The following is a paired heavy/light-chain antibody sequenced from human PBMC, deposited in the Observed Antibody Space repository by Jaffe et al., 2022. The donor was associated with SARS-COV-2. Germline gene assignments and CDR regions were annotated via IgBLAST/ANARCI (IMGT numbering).Heavy chain of an antibody. CDR2: ISSGSTPI. V-gene: IGHV3-48*01. CDR1: GFSFSAYS. CDR3: ARMGGVYSPTYYYFYHMEV. J-gene: IGHJ6*03. Sequence: EVQLVESGGGLVQPGGSLRLSCAASGFSFSAYSMTWVRQAPGKGLEWLSYISSGSTPIFYADSVKGRFTISRDDAKNSLYLQMDSLRSEDTAVYYCARMGGVYSPTYYYFYHMEVWGKGTTVTVSS. D-gene: IGHD4-17*01.
Light chain of an antibody. Sequence: QSVLTQPPSVSGAPGQRVTISCSGSSSNIGAGKAVHWYQHLPGMAPKLLIYANSNRPSGVPDRFSASKSGTSASLAISGLQAEDEADYYCQSFDSSLTGSYVFGTGTKVTVL. V-gene: IGLV1-40*01. CDR2: ANS. J-gene: IGLJ1*01. CDR3: QSFDSSLTGSYV. CDR1: SSNIGAGKA.